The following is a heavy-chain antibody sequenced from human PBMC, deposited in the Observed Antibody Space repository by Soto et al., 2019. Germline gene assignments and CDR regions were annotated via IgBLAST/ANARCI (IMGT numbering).Heavy chain of an antibody. Sequence: QVHLVQSGPEVREPGSSVKVSCKASGGSFSSDAITWVRQAPGQGLEWTGEIIPMFDTTNYAPEFQGRVTITADTATTTVYMEVNRLTPDDTAVYYCAREVVTETTLGYFDFWGQGALVTVSS. D-gene: IGHD2-21*02. J-gene: IGHJ4*02. CDR2: IIPMFDTT. CDR3: AREVVTETTLGYFDF. V-gene: IGHV1-69*06. CDR1: GGSFSSDA.